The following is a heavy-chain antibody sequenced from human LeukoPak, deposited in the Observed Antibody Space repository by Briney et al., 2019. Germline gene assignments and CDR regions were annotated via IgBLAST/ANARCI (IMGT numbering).Heavy chain of an antibody. CDR2: IRYDGSKK. J-gene: IGHJ4*02. CDR3: AKVPHASVDY. V-gene: IGHV3-30*02. Sequence: KRMEWVAFIRYDGSKKYYADSVKGRFTISRDNSKNTLYLQMNSLRAEDTAVYYCAKVPHASVDYWGQGTLVTVSS.